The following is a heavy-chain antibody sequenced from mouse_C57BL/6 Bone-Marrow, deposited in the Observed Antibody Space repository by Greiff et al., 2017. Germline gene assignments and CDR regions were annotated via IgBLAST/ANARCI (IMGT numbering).Heavy chain of an antibody. D-gene: IGHD1-1*01. CDR3: ARNRRYYFDY. CDR2: ISSGSSTI. Sequence: EVQLMESGGGLVKPGGSLKLSCAASGFTFSDYGMHWVRQAPEKGLEWVAYISSGSSTIYYADTVKGRFTISRDNAKNTLFLQMTSLRSEDTAMYYCARNRRYYFDYWGQGTTLTVSS. V-gene: IGHV5-17*01. CDR1: GFTFSDYG. J-gene: IGHJ2*01.